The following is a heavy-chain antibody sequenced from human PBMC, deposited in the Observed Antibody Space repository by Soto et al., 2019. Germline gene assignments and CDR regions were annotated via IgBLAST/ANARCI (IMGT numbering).Heavy chain of an antibody. CDR1: GGSITEYS. J-gene: IGHJ5*02. V-gene: IGHV4-4*07. CDR2: IFSSGST. Sequence: LEILSLACSVSGGSITEYSWGLIRQPSGKGVEGIGRIFSSGSTNYNPSLKGRITMSLDTSKNQFSLKLNSATATDTAVYFCATDQGMVVPADNWFDNWGQGLLVTVSS. D-gene: IGHD2-15*01. CDR3: ATDQGMVVPADNWFDN.